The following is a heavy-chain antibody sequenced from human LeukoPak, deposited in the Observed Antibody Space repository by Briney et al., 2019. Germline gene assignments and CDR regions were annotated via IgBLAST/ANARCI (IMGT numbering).Heavy chain of an antibody. CDR3: ASTSRTIFGVVQGYYFDY. CDR2: IYSGGST. Sequence: GGSLRLSCAASGFAVSSNYMSWVRQAPGKGLEWVSVIYSGGSTYYADSVKGRFTISRDNSKNTLYLQMSSLRAEDTAVYYCASTSRTIFGVVQGYYFDYWGQGTLVTVSS. CDR1: GFAVSSNY. D-gene: IGHD3-3*01. V-gene: IGHV3-53*01. J-gene: IGHJ4*02.